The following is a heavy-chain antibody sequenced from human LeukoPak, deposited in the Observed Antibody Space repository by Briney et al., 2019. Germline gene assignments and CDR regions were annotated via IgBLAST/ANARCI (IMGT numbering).Heavy chain of an antibody. CDR2: ISSSATST. V-gene: IGHV3-23*01. CDR3: AKSPVGSTFGQNPCYYFFDS. J-gene: IGHJ4*02. Sequence: GGSLRLPCAGSGFTFTSYALSWVRQAPGKGLEWVSTISSSATSTYYADSVKGRFTISRDNSKNTLYLQLNSLRGDDTAFFYCAKSPVGSTFGQNPCYYFFDSWGQGTLVTVSS. CDR1: GFTFTSYA. D-gene: IGHD2-21*02.